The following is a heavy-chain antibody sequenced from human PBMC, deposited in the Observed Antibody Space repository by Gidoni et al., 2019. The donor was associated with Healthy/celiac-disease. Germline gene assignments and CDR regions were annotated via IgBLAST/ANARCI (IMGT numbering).Heavy chain of an antibody. D-gene: IGHD6-19*01. CDR2: ISSSSTII. V-gene: IGHV3-48*01. Sequence: EVQLVESGGGLVQPGGSLRLSCAASGFTFSSYSMNWVRQAPGKGLEWVSYISSSSTIIYYADSVKGRFTISRDNAKNSLYLQMNSLRPEDTAVYYCARGFNPAQWLLNYWYFDLWGRGTLVTVSS. J-gene: IGHJ2*01. CDR3: ARGFNPAQWLLNYWYFDL. CDR1: GFTFSSYS.